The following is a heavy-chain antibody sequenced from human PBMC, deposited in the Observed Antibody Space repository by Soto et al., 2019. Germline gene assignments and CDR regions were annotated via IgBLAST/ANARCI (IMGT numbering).Heavy chain of an antibody. CDR2: ISGYSGNT. Sequence: QVQLVQSGAEVKKPGASVTVSCKASGYTFTSYGISWVRQAPGQGLEWMGWISGYSGNTNFAQRLQGRVTMTTDTSTSTAYMELRSLRSDDTAVYYCARDLYYGSGGYRWFDPWGQGTLVTVSP. CDR3: ARDLYYGSGGYRWFDP. CDR1: GYTFTSYG. J-gene: IGHJ5*02. D-gene: IGHD3-10*01. V-gene: IGHV1-18*04.